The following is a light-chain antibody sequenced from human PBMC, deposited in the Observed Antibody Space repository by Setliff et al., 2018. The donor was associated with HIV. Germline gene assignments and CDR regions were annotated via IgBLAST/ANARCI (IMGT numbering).Light chain of an antibody. CDR1: SSDIGGYNY. J-gene: IGLJ2*01. Sequence: QSALTQPASMSGSPGQSITISCTGTSSDIGGYNYVSWYQHHPGKAPKIMIYDVSNRPSGVSNRFSGSKSGNTASLTISGLQADDEADYYCSSYSTSNTPSVIFGGGTK. CDR3: SSYSTSNTPSVI. CDR2: DVS. V-gene: IGLV2-14*01.